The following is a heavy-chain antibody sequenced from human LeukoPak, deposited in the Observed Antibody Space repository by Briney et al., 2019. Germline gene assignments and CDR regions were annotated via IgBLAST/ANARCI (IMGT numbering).Heavy chain of an antibody. CDR1: GFTFSSYA. CDR2: ISYDGSNK. CDR3: ARDNGAADY. Sequence: PGGSPRLSCAASGFTFSSYAMHWVRQAPGKGLEWVAVISYDGSNKYYADSVKGRFTISRDNSKNTLYLQMNSLRAEDTAVYYCARDNGAADYWGQGTLVTVSS. V-gene: IGHV3-30-3*01. J-gene: IGHJ4*02. D-gene: IGHD1-26*01.